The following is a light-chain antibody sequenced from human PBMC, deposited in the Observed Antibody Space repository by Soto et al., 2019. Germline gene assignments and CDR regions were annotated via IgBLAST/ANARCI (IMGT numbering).Light chain of an antibody. Sequence: QSVLTQPASVSGSPGQSITISCTGTSSDIDNYNHVSWYQQPPGKAPKLMIYDVNNRPSGVSNRFSGSKSGNTASLTISGLQAEDEADYYCSSYTSTTFYVFGTGNKVTVL. J-gene: IGLJ1*01. CDR2: DVN. CDR3: SSYTSTTFYV. CDR1: SSDIDNYNH. V-gene: IGLV2-14*01.